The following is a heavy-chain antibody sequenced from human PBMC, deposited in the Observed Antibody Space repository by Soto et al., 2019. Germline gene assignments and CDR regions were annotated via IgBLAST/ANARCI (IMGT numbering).Heavy chain of an antibody. V-gene: IGHV3-48*01. J-gene: IGHJ5*02. CDR1: GFTFSSYS. D-gene: IGHD5-12*01. Sequence: EVQLVESGGGLVQPGGSLRLSCAASGFTFSSYSMNWVRQAPGKGLEWVSYISSYSSTIYYADSVKGRFTISRDNAKNSLYLQMNSLRAEDTAVYYCAVSGLGLAGGFDPWGQGTLVTVSS. CDR2: ISSYSSTI. CDR3: AVSGLGLAGGFDP.